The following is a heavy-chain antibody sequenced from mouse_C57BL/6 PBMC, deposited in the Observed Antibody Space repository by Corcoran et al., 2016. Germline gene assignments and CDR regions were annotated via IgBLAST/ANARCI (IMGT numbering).Heavy chain of an antibody. Sequence: VQLQQSGAELARPGASVKLSCKASGYTFTSYGISWVKQRTGQGLEWIGEIYPRSGNTYYNEKLKGKATLTADKSSSTAYMELRRLTSEDSAVDFCARSGRDAVDYWGQGTTLTVSS. CDR3: ARSGRDAVDY. J-gene: IGHJ2*01. D-gene: IGHD4-1*01. V-gene: IGHV1-81*01. CDR2: IYPRSGNT. CDR1: GYTFTSYG.